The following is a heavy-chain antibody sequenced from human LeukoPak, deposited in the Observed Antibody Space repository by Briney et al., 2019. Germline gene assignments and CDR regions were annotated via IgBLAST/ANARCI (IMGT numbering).Heavy chain of an antibody. V-gene: IGHV3-15*01. CDR2: IKSKTDGGTT. Sequence: GGSLRLSCAASGFTFSNAWMSWVRQAPGKGLEWVGRIKSKTDGGTTDYAASVKGRFTISRDDSKNTLYLQMNSLKTEDTAVYYCTTGTYDSSGYLLDDAFDIWGQGTMVTVSS. J-gene: IGHJ3*02. CDR1: GFTFSNAW. D-gene: IGHD3-22*01. CDR3: TTGTYDSSGYLLDDAFDI.